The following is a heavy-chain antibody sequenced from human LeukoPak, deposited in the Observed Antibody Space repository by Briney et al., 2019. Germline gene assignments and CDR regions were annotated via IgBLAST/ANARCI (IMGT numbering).Heavy chain of an antibody. V-gene: IGHV3-15*01. Sequence: GGSLRLSCAASGFTFSSYAMSWVRQAPGKGLEWVGRIKSKTDGGTTDYAAPVKGRFTISRDDSKNTLYLQMNSLKTEDTAVYYCTTEDTYYDFWSGFYWGQGTLVTVSS. CDR2: IKSKTDGGTT. J-gene: IGHJ4*02. CDR3: TTEDTYYDFWSGFY. D-gene: IGHD3-3*01. CDR1: GFTFSSYA.